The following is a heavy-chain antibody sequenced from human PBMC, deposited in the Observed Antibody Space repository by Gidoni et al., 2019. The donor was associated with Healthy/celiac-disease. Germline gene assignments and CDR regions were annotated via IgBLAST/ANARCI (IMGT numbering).Heavy chain of an antibody. CDR3: ARSILYGSGTAFDY. CDR2: ISSSGSTI. CDR1: GFTFSSYE. V-gene: IGHV3-48*03. D-gene: IGHD3-10*01. Sequence: EVQLVESGGGLVQPGGSLRLSCAASGFTFSSYEMNWVRQAPGKGLEWVSYISSSGSTIYYADSVKGRFTISRDNAKNSLYLQMNSLRAEDTAVYYCARSILYGSGTAFDYWGQGTLVTVSS. J-gene: IGHJ4*02.